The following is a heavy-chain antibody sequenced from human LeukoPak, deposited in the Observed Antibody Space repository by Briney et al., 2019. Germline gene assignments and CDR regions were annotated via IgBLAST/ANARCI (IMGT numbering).Heavy chain of an antibody. Sequence: GGSLRLSCAASGFTFTNHWMSWVRQAPGKGLEWVANIKEDGGEKYYVDSVKGRFTVSGDNVKNSLFLQMNSLRVDDTAVYYCAKSGSSVFWSWGQGTLVTVSS. CDR2: IKEDGGEK. V-gene: IGHV3-7*03. CDR1: GFTFTNHW. J-gene: IGHJ5*02. D-gene: IGHD3-3*02. CDR3: AKSGSSVFWS.